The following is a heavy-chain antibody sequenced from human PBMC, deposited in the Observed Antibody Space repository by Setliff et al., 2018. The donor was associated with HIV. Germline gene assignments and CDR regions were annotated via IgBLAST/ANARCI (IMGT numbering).Heavy chain of an antibody. CDR1: GYTFTSYG. D-gene: IGHD3-9*01. V-gene: IGHV1-18*01. CDR2: ISAYNGNT. CDR3: ARVGPVLRCFDWLFQSNAFDI. Sequence: ASVKVSCKASGYTFTSYGISWVRQAPGQGLEWMGWISAYNGNTNYAQKLQGRVTMTTGTSTSTAYMELRSLRSDDTAVYYCARVGPVLRCFDWLFQSNAFDIWGQGTMVTVSS. J-gene: IGHJ3*02.